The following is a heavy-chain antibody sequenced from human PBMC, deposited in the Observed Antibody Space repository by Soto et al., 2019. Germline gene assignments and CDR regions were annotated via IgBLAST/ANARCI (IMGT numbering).Heavy chain of an antibody. CDR1: GGSISSSSYY. CDR2: IYYSGST. CDR3: ARHGVVGATNWFDP. Sequence: QLQLQESGPGLVKPSETLSLTCTVSGGSISSSSYYWGWIRQPPGKGLEWIGSIYYSGSTYYNPSLKSRVTISVDTSKNQFSLKLSSVTAADTAVYYCARHGVVGATNWFDPWGQGTLVTVSS. V-gene: IGHV4-39*01. D-gene: IGHD1-26*01. J-gene: IGHJ5*02.